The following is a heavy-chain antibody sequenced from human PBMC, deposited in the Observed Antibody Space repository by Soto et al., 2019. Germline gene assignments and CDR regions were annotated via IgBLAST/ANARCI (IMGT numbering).Heavy chain of an antibody. Sequence: PSETLSLTCAVSGYSISSGYYWGWIRQPPGKGLEWIGSIYHSGSTYYNPSLKSRVTITVDTSKNQFSLKLSSVTAADTAVYYCARDFDSLGSYSWGQGTLVTVSS. CDR3: ARDFDSLGSYS. CDR1: GYSISSGYY. J-gene: IGHJ4*02. CDR2: IYHSGST. D-gene: IGHD1-26*01. V-gene: IGHV4-38-2*02.